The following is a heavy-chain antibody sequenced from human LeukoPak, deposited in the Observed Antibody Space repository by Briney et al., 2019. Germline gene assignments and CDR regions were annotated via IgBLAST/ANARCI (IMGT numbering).Heavy chain of an antibody. CDR2: IYYSGSA. CDR1: GGSISSSSYY. V-gene: IGHV4-39*07. Sequence: PSETLSLTCTVSGGSISSSSYYWGWIRQPPGKGLEWIGSIYYSGSAYCNPSLKSRVTISVDTSKNQFSLKLSSVTAADTAVYYCARTPSTVVIYYFDYWGQGTLVTVSS. J-gene: IGHJ4*02. CDR3: ARTPSTVVIYYFDY. D-gene: IGHD4-23*01.